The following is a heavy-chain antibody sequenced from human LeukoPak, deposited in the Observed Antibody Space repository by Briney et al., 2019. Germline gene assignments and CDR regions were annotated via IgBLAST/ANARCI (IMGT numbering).Heavy chain of an antibody. CDR1: GGSISTHY. V-gene: IGHV4-4*07. Sequence: SETLSLTCTVSGGSISTHYWSWIRQPAGKGLEWIGRIYTSGATNYSPSLKSRVTMSADKSKNQFSLKLSSVTAADTAVYYCARDHTTGYYLSDAFDIWGQGTLVTVSS. CDR2: IYTSGAT. J-gene: IGHJ3*02. CDR3: ARDHTTGYYLSDAFDI. D-gene: IGHD3-22*01.